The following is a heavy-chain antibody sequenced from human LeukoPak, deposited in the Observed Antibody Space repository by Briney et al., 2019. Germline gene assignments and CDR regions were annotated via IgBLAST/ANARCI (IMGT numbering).Heavy chain of an antibody. Sequence: QAGGSLRLSCGASGFTFTTHWTHWVRQAPGKGLVWVSRIKPDGSDTNYADSVKGRFTISRDNAKNTVYLQMNSLRAEDKALYYCAKDTGLYSSGLDNWGQGTLVTVSS. J-gene: IGHJ4*02. CDR3: AKDTGLYSSGLDN. CDR1: GFTFTTHW. V-gene: IGHV3-74*01. CDR2: IKPDGSDT. D-gene: IGHD6-25*01.